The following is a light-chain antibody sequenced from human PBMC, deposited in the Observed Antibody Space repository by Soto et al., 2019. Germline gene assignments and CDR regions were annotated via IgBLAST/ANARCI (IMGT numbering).Light chain of an antibody. CDR3: LQHNSYPPT. CDR1: QGIGSD. CDR2: AAS. Sequence: DIQMTQSPSSLSASVGDRATITCRASQGIGSDLGWYQQKPGKAPKRLIYAASSLQSGVPSRFSGRGSGTEFTLTISSLQPEDFATYYWLQHNSYPPTFGGGTKVEIK. V-gene: IGKV1-17*01. J-gene: IGKJ4*01.